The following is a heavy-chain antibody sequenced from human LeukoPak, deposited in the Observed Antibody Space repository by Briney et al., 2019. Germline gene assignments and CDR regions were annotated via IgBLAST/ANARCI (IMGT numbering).Heavy chain of an antibody. J-gene: IGHJ3*02. V-gene: IGHV4-59*08. D-gene: IGHD3-16*02. CDR1: GGSISSYY. CDR3: ARLVEYAFDI. Sequence: SETLSLTCTVSGGSISSYYWSWIRQPPGKGLEWIGYIYYSGSTNYNPSLKSRVTMSVDTSKNQFSLKLSSVTAADTAVYYCARLVEYAFDIWGQGTMVTVS. CDR2: IYYSGST.